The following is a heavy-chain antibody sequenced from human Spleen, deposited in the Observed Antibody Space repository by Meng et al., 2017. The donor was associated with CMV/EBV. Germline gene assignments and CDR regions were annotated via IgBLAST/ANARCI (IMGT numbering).Heavy chain of an antibody. CDR1: GFTVRSYW. D-gene: IGHD1-26*01. V-gene: IGHV3-74*01. CDR2: IDIDGRST. Sequence: GQLVESGGGLVQPGGSLRLSCAVSGFTVRSYWMHWVRQAPGKGLEWVSRIDIDGRSTSYADSVKGRFTISRDTAKNTLYLEMNTLRVDDTAVYYCARGLEENLGWEMGFWGQGTLVTVSS. J-gene: IGHJ4*02. CDR3: ARGLEENLGWEMGF.